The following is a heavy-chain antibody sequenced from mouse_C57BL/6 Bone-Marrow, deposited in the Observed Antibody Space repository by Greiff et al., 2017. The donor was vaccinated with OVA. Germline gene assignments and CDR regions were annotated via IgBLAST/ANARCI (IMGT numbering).Heavy chain of an antibody. CDR1: GFTFSDYG. V-gene: IGHV5-15*01. D-gene: IGHD1-1*01. CDR2: ISNLAYSI. Sequence: EVHLVESGGGLVQPGGSLKLSCAASGFTFSDYGMAWVRQAPRKGPEWVAFISNLAYSIYYADTVTGRFTISRENAKNTLYLEMSSLRSEDTAMYYCARQNNYGSSLYWYFDVWGTGTTVTVSS. J-gene: IGHJ1*03. CDR3: ARQNNYGSSLYWYFDV.